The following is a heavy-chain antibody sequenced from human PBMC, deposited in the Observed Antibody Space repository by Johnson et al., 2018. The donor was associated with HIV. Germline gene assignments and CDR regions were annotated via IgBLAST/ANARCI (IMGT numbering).Heavy chain of an antibody. CDR1: AFTFSSND. CDR3: ARDTGGGEPYDI. D-gene: IGHD2-21*01. V-gene: IGHV3-7*01. J-gene: IGHJ3*02. Sequence: VQLVESGGGLVQPGGSLRLSCGASAFTFSSNDMKWVRQAPGKGLEWVANIKQDGSEKYYVDSVKGRFTISRDNSKNTLYLQMNSLRAEDTAVYYCARDTGGGEPYDIWGQGTMVTVSS. CDR2: IKQDGSEK.